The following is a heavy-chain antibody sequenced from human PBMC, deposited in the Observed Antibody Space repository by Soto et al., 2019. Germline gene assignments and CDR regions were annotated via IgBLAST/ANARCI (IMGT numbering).Heavy chain of an antibody. D-gene: IGHD3-3*01. Sequence: SDTLSLSCTVAGNSSSSYDWSWIGQPPGKGLEWIGYIYYSGSTNYNPSLKSRVTISVDTSKNQFSLKLSSVTAADTAVYYCARGGYDFWSGYYGGAFDIWGQGTMVTVSS. CDR3: ARGGYDFWSGYYGGAFDI. J-gene: IGHJ3*02. CDR2: IYYSGST. CDR1: GNSSSSYD. V-gene: IGHV4-59*07.